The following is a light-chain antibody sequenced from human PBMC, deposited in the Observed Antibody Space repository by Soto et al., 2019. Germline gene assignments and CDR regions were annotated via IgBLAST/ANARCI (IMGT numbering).Light chain of an antibody. CDR1: QSIRSNY. Sequence: EIVLTQSPGTLSLSPGERATLSCRASQSIRSNYLAWYQQKPGQAPRLLIHGTSRRATGIPDRFSGSGSGTDFTLTITRLEPEDFAVYYCQLFGSSPRYTFGQGTKLEIK. CDR3: QLFGSSPRYT. V-gene: IGKV3-20*01. CDR2: GTS. J-gene: IGKJ2*01.